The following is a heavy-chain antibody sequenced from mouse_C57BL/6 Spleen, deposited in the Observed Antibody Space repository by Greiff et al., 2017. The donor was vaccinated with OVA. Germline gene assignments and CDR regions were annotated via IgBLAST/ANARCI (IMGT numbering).Heavy chain of an antibody. J-gene: IGHJ2*01. CDR2: INPSSGYT. V-gene: IGHV1-7*01. Sequence: QVTLKVSGAELAKPGASVKLSCKASGYTFTSYWMHWVKQRPGQGLEWIGYINPSSGYTKYNQKFKDKATLTADKSSSTAYMQLSSLTYEDSAVYYGARLVTTVVAPFDYWGQGTTLTVSS. CDR1: GYTFTSYW. D-gene: IGHD1-1*01. CDR3: ARLVTTVVAPFDY.